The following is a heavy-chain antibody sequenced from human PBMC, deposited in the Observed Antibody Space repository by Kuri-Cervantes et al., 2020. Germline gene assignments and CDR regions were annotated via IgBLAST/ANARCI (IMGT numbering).Heavy chain of an antibody. CDR1: GFTFSSYA. V-gene: IGHV3-23*01. CDR3: AKDTVVVITPNFDY. Sequence: GGSLRLSCAASGFTFSSYAMSWVRQAPGKGLEWVSAISGSGGSTYYADSVKGRFTISRDNSKNTPYLQMNSLRAEDTAVYYCAKDTVVVITPNFDYWGQGTLVTVSS. CDR2: ISGSGGST. J-gene: IGHJ4*02. D-gene: IGHD3-22*01.